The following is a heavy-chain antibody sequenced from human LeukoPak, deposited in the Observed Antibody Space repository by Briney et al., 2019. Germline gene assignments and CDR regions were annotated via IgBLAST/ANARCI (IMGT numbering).Heavy chain of an antibody. CDR3: AKETVVVTHNWFDP. Sequence: PGGSLRLSCAASGFSFSRYAMTWVRQAPGKGLEWVSTISGGGGVTNYADSVKGRFTISRDNSKNTLYLQMNSLRAEDTAVYYCAKETVVVTHNWFDPWGQGTLVTVSS. D-gene: IGHD2-21*02. CDR1: GFSFSRYA. CDR2: ISGGGGVT. V-gene: IGHV3-23*01. J-gene: IGHJ5*02.